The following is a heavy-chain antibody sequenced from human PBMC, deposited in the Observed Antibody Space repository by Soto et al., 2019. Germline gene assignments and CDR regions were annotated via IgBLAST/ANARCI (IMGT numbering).Heavy chain of an antibody. V-gene: IGHV3-9*01. CDR3: AKDHSPSYAFDI. CDR2: ITWNSATI. CDR1: GFTFDDYG. J-gene: IGHJ3*02. D-gene: IGHD3-16*02. Sequence: SLRLSCAASGFTFDDYGMHWVRQGPGKGLERVSGITWNSATIGYAASVKGRFTISRDNAKNSLYLQMSSLRAEDTAVYYCAKDHSPSYAFDIWGQGTMVTVSS.